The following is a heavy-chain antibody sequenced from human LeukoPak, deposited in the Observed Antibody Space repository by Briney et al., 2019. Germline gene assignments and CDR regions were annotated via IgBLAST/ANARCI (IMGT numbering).Heavy chain of an antibody. CDR1: GFTFSDYN. Sequence: PGGSLRLSCAASGFTFSDYNMRWLRQAPGKGLEGVSSISRSGSTKYYADSVKGRFTISRDNANHSLFLQMNSLRAEDTAVYYCARVLRYCSGGNCYSGGLGYMDVWGKGTTVTISS. J-gene: IGHJ6*03. CDR2: ISRSGSTK. D-gene: IGHD2-15*01. V-gene: IGHV3-11*01. CDR3: ARVLRYCSGGNCYSGGLGYMDV.